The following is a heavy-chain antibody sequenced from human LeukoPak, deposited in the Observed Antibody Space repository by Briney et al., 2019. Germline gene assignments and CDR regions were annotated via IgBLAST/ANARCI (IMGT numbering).Heavy chain of an antibody. J-gene: IGHJ6*03. CDR3: ARDRMIAAAGYYYYYYMDV. D-gene: IGHD6-13*01. V-gene: IGHV1-69*06. CDR2: ILLIFGTA. CDR1: GDTFSSYA. Sequence: SVKVSCKASGDTFSSYAISWVRQAPGQGLEWMGGILLIFGTANYAQKFQGRVTITADKSTSTAYMELSSLRSEDTAVYYCARDRMIAAAGYYYYYYMDVWGKGTTVTVSS.